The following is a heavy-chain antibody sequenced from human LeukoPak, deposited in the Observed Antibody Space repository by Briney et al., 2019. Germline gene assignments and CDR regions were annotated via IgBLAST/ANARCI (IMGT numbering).Heavy chain of an antibody. V-gene: IGHV1-2*02. D-gene: IGHD6-25*01. J-gene: IGHJ6*02. CDR2: INPNSGGT. Sequence: ASVKVSCKASGYTFTGYYMHWVRQAPGQGLEWMGWINPNSGGTNYAQKFQGRVTMTRDTSSSTAYMELSRLRSDDTAVYYCARVDSAIYSSEHYYYYGMDVWGQGTTVTVSS. CDR3: ARVDSAIYSSEHYYYYGMDV. CDR1: GYTFTGYY.